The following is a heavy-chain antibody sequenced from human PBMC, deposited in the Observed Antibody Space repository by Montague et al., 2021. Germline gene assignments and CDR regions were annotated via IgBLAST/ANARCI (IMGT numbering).Heavy chain of an antibody. CDR2: LSNGGST. J-gene: IGHJ6*03. D-gene: IGHD1-26*01. CDR1: GDSINTYS. CDR3: ARDTVGASGYFYYYYMDV. V-gene: IGHV4-4*07. Sequence: SETLSLTCTVFGDSINTYSWSWIRQPAGKGLEWIGRLSNGGSTNSSPSLKSRVSMSVDTSKNQFSLKLSSVTAADTAVYFCARDTVGASGYFYYYYMDVWGRGTTVTVSS.